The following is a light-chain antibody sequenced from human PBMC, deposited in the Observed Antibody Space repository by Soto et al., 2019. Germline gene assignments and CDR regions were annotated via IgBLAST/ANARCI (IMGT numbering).Light chain of an antibody. Sequence: QSALTQPASVSGSPGQSITISCTGTSSDLGGYNYVSWYQQHPGKAPKLMIYEVSNRPSGVSNRFSGSKSGNTASLTISGLQAEDEADYYCSSYTISTTLVFGTGTKVTAL. V-gene: IGLV2-14*01. CDR1: SSDLGGYNY. CDR3: SSYTISTTLV. CDR2: EVS. J-gene: IGLJ1*01.